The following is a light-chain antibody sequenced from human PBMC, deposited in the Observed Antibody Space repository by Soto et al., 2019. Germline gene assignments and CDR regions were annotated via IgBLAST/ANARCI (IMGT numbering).Light chain of an antibody. Sequence: ELVLTQSPGTLSLSPGERVTLSCRASQRISSSYLAWYQQKPGQAPRLLIYGASSMATGIPDRFSGSGSGTDFTLTISRLEPEDFAVYYCQQYARSPLYTLGQGTKLE. CDR1: QRISSSY. CDR3: QQYARSPLYT. CDR2: GAS. V-gene: IGKV3-20*01. J-gene: IGKJ2*01.